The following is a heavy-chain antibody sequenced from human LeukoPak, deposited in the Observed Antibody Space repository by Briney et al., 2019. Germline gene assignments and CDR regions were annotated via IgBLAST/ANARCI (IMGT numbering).Heavy chain of an antibody. V-gene: IGHV1-2*06. D-gene: IGHD7-27*01. CDR1: GYIFTGYY. J-gene: IGHJ4*02. Sequence: ASVKVSCKASGYIFTGYYMHWVRQAPGQGLEWMGRINPNSGGTNYAQKFQGRVTMTRDTSISTAYMELSRLRSDDTAVYYCARDRARGGEDYWGQGTLVTVSS. CDR2: INPNSGGT. CDR3: ARDRARGGEDY.